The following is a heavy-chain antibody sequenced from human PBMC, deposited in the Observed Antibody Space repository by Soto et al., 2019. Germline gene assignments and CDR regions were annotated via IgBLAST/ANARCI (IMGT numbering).Heavy chain of an antibody. D-gene: IGHD3-3*01. CDR1: GFTFDDYA. Sequence: EVQLVEYGAGLVQPGRSLRLSCAASGFTFDDYAMHWVRQAPGKGLEWVSGITISRDNAKNSLYLQMNSLRAEDTALYYCAKAGFWSGYYSLVDYWGQGTLVTVSS. V-gene: IGHV3-9*01. CDR3: AKAGFWSGYYSLVDY. J-gene: IGHJ4*02. CDR2: I.